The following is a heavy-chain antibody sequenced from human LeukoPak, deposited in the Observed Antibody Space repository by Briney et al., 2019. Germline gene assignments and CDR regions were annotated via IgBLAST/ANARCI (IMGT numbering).Heavy chain of an antibody. CDR1: GYSSTNYW. J-gene: IGHJ4*02. D-gene: IGHD1-26*01. Sequence: GESLKISCKGSGYSSTNYWIGWVRQIPGQGLKWLGIIYPGDSDARYSPSCQGQVTISAVKSISTAYLQWSSLKASDTAMYYCARRRDLYGGSYYPFGYWGQGTLVTVSS. V-gene: IGHV5-51*01. CDR3: ARRRDLYGGSYYPFGY. CDR2: IYPGDSDA.